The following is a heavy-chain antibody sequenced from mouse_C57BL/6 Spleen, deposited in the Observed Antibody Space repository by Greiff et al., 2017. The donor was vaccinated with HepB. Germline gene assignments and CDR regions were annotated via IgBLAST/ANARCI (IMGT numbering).Heavy chain of an antibody. CDR2: IYPGDGDT. D-gene: IGHD2-4*01. CDR1: GYAFSSSW. V-gene: IGHV1-82*01. J-gene: IGHJ2*01. Sequence: VMLVESGPELVKPGASVKISCKASGYAFSSSWMNWVKQRPGKGLEWIGRIYPGDGDTNYNGKFKGKATLTADKSSSTAYMQLSSLTSEDSAVYFCARSDYDYEDYWGQGTTLTVSS. CDR3: ARSDYDYEDY.